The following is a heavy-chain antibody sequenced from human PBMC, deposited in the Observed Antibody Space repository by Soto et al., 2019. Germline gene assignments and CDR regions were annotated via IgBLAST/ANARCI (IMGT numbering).Heavy chain of an antibody. D-gene: IGHD1-20*01. CDR1: GFTLSSYS. J-gene: IGHJ4*02. CDR2: ISSSSSTI. Sequence: EVQLVESGGGLVQPGGSLRLSCAASGFTLSSYSMNWVRQAPGKGLEWVSYISSSSSTIYYADSVKGRFTISRDNAKNSLWLQMNSLRDEDTAVYYCARGGAYKIDYWAQGTLVTVSS. CDR3: ARGGAYKIDY. V-gene: IGHV3-48*02.